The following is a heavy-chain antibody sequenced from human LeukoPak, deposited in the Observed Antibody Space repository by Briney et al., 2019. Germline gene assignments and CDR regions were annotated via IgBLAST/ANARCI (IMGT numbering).Heavy chain of an antibody. CDR2: IIPAFGTA. CDR3: ARAYDFWKWGVDF. CDR1: GGTFSSYP. V-gene: IGHV1-69*13. J-gene: IGHJ4*02. D-gene: IGHD3-3*01. Sequence: ASVKVSCTASGGTFSSYPITWVRHAPGQGLEWMGGIIPAFGTANYAQKFQGRVTITADESTSTAYMELSSLRSEDTAVYYCARAYDFWKWGVDFWGQGTLVTVSS.